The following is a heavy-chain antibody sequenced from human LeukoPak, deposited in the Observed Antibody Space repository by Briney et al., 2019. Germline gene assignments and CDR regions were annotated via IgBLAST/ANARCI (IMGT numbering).Heavy chain of an antibody. J-gene: IGHJ4*02. CDR1: GFTFSSYA. CDR2: ISYDGSNK. V-gene: IGHV3-30-3*01. CDR3: ARRGLDTSGYYYFDY. Sequence: GRSLRLSCAASGFTFSSYAMHWVRQAPGKGLEWVAVISYDGSNKYYADSVKGRFTISRDNSKNTLYLQMNSLRAEDTAVYYCARRGLDTSGYYYFDYWGQGTLVTVSS. D-gene: IGHD3-22*01.